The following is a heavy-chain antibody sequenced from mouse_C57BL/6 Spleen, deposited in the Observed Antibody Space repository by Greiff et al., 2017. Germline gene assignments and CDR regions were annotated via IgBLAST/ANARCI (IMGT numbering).Heavy chain of an antibody. D-gene: IGHD1-1*01. CDR2: IDPETGGT. CDR3: TSRFITTVVDV. J-gene: IGHJ1*03. V-gene: IGHV1-15*01. Sequence: QVQLQQSGAELVRPGASVTLSCKASGYTFTDYEMHWVQQTPVHGLEWIGAIDPETGGTAYNQKFKGKAILTADKSSSTAYMELRSLTSEDSAVYYCTSRFITTVVDVWGTGTTVTVSA. CDR1: GYTFTDYE.